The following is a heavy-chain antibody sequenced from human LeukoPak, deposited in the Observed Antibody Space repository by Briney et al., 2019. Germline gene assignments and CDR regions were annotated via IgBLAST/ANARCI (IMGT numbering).Heavy chain of an antibody. J-gene: IGHJ3*02. D-gene: IGHD3-22*01. CDR2: MYYNRNT. V-gene: IGHV4-31*03. CDR1: GGSITSGGYF. Sequence: TLSLTCTVSGGSITSGGYFWSWIRQHPGKGLGCIGYMYYNRNTNYDPSLKSRVTISIDTSENQLSLKVTSVTAADTAVYYCARSYYDSSGFGFDIWGQGTMVTVSS. CDR3: ARSYYDSSGFGFDI.